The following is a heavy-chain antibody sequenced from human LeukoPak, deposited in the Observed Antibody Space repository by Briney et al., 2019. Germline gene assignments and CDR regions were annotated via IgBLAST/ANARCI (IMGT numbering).Heavy chain of an antibody. V-gene: IGHV3-23*01. J-gene: IGHJ3*02. CDR1: GFTFSSYA. CDR3: ARPRDGAFDI. CDR2: ISGSGSNT. Sequence: GGSLRLSCAASGFTFSSYAMTWVRQAPGKGLEWASTISGSGSNTYYADSVKGRLTISRDKSKNTLYLQMNSLRAEDTAVYYCARPRDGAFDIWGQGTMVTVSS.